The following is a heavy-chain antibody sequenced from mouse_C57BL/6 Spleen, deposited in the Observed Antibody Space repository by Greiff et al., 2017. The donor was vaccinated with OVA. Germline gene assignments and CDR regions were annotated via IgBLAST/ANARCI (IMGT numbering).Heavy chain of an antibody. CDR3: ARWGGNYYAMDY. Sequence: VQLQQSGAELVRPGTSVKVSCKASGYAFTNYLIEWVKQRPGQGLEWIGVLNPGSGGTNYNEKFKGKATLTADKSSSTAYMQLSSLTSEDSAVYFCARWGGNYYAMDYWGQGTSVTVSS. V-gene: IGHV1-54*01. D-gene: IGHD2-1*01. CDR2: LNPGSGGT. J-gene: IGHJ4*01. CDR1: GYAFTNYL.